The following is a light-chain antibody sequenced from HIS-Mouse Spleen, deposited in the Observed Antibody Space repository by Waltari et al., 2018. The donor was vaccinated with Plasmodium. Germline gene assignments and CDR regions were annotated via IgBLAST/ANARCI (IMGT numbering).Light chain of an antibody. J-gene: IGKJ3*01. V-gene: IGKV3-15*01. CDR3: QKYNNWSFT. Sequence: EIVMTQSPATLSVSPGERATLAFRASQSVSSNLAWYQQKPGQAPRLRIYGASTRATGIPARFSGSGYGTEFTLTSSSLQSEDVAVYCCQKYNNWSFTFGPGTKVDIK. CDR1: QSVSSN. CDR2: GAS.